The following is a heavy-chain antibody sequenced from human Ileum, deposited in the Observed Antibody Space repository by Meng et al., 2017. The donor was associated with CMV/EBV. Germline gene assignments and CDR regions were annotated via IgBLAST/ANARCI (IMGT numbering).Heavy chain of an antibody. CDR3: AGDWGPYSSRGYFDP. V-gene: IGHV4-39*07. J-gene: IGHJ5*02. Sequence: GAGPGLVTPSETLSLTCTVTGGSISSGTYYWAWIRQSPGKGLEWIGSIYYSGSTYDNPSLKSRVTMSVDTFKNQFSLKLTSVTAADTAVYYCAGDWGPYSSRGYFDPWGQGTLVTVSS. CDR2: IYYSGST. CDR1: GGSISSGTYY. D-gene: IGHD6-13*01.